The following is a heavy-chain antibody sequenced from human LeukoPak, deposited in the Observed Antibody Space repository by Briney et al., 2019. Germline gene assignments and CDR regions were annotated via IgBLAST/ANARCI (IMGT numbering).Heavy chain of an antibody. CDR1: GGTFSSYA. V-gene: IGHV1-69*04. Sequence: SVKVSFKASGGTFSSYAISWVRQAPGQGLEWMGRIIPIFGIANYAQKFQGRVTITADKSTSTAYMELSSLRSEDTAVYYCARDPDEAHCSSASCRRAWFDPWGQGTLVTVSS. D-gene: IGHD2-2*01. J-gene: IGHJ5*02. CDR3: ARDPDEAHCSSASCRRAWFDP. CDR2: IIPIFGIA.